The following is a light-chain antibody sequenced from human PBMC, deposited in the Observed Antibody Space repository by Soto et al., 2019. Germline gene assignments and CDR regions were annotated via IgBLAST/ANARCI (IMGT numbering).Light chain of an antibody. J-gene: IGKJ5*01. CDR2: GAS. Sequence: VVFTQSPATLSLTPGERATLSCRASENVRTFVDWYQQKPGQAPRLLIYGASSRAIGIPDRFSGSVSGSDFILTINRLEPEDFAVYYCQQYGSSHTFGQGTRLEI. CDR1: ENVRTF. V-gene: IGKV3-20*01. CDR3: QQYGSSHT.